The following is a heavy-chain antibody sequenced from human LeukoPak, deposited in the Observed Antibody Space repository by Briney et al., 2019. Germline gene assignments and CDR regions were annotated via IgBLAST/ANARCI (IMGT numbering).Heavy chain of an antibody. CDR2: INQSGDT. CDR3: ARGPAGSSPY. Sequence: PSETLSLXCAVHGGSFSGYYWSWIRQPPGKGLEWIGEINQSGDTNYNPSLESRVTVSVDTSKNQFSLKVTSVTARDTAVYYCARGPAGSSPYWGQGTLVTVSS. J-gene: IGHJ4*02. V-gene: IGHV4-34*01. CDR1: GGSFSGYY. D-gene: IGHD3-10*01.